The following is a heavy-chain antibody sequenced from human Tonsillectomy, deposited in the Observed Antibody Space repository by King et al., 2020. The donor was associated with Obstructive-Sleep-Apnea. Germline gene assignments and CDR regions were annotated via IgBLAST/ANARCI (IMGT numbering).Heavy chain of an antibody. CDR3: ARTLSIAAAGTGWYFDL. V-gene: IGHV4-59*01. CDR1: GGSISSYY. CDR2: IYYSGST. Sequence: VQLQESGPGLVKPSETLSLTCTVSGGSISSYYWSWIRQPTGKGLEWIGYIYYSGSTNYNPSLKSRVTISVDTSKNQFSLKLSSVAAADTAVYYCARTLSIAAAGTGWYFDLWGRGTLVTVSS. D-gene: IGHD6-13*01. J-gene: IGHJ2*01.